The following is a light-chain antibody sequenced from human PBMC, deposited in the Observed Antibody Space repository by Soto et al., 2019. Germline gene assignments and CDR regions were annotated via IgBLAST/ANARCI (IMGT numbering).Light chain of an antibody. CDR1: QDISNY. J-gene: IGKJ5*01. CDR3: QQYDNLPIT. V-gene: IGKV1-33*01. Sequence: DIQMTQSPSSLSASVGDRVTITCQASQDISNYLNWYQQKPGKAPKLLIYDASNLEKGVPSRFSGIGSGTDFTFTISNLQPEDIATYYCQQYDNLPITFGQGTRLESK. CDR2: DAS.